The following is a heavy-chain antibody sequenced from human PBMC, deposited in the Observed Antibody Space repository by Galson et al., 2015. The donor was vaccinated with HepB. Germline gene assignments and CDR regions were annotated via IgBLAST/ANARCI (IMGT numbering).Heavy chain of an antibody. CDR1: GYTFTSYG. D-gene: IGHD3-10*01. V-gene: IGHV1-18*04. CDR2: ISAYNGNT. J-gene: IGHJ6*02. CDR3: AAGHYYGSGIPGMDV. Sequence: SVKVSCKASGYTFTSYGISWVRQAPGQGLEWMGWISAYNGNTNYAQKLQGRVTMTTDTSTSTAYMELSSLRSEDTVVYYCAAGHYYGSGIPGMDVWGQGTTVTVSS.